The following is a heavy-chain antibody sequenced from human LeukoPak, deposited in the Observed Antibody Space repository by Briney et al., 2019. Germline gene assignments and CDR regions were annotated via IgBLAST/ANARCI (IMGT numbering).Heavy chain of an antibody. D-gene: IGHD2-15*01. CDR2: IWYGGSNK. V-gene: IGHV3-30*02. CDR1: GFTFSSYG. Sequence: PGGSLRLSCAASGFTFSSYGMHWVRQAPGKGLEWVAVIWYGGSNKYYADSVKGRFTISRDNSKNTLYLQMNSLRAEDTAVYYCAKDGLNCSGGSCYPAPFAYWGQGTLVTVSS. J-gene: IGHJ4*02. CDR3: AKDGLNCSGGSCYPAPFAY.